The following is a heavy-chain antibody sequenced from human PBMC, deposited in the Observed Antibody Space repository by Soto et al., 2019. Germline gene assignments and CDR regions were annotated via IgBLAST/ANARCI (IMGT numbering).Heavy chain of an antibody. V-gene: IGHV1-8*01. J-gene: IGHJ4*02. CDR1: GYTFTSYD. D-gene: IGHD4-17*01. CDR2: MNPNSGNT. Sequence: QVQLVQSGAEVKKPGASVKVSCKASGYTFTSYDINWVRQATGQGLEWMGWMNPNSGNTGYAQKFQGRVPMTRNTSIRTAYIELSSLTSDDTAVYYCAISTNDYGDRHWGQGTLVTVSS. CDR3: AISTNDYGDRH.